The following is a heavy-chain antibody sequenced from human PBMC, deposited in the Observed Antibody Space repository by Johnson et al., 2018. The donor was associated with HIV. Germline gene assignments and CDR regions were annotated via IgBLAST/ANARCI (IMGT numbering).Heavy chain of an antibody. CDR3: ARGGRAKDAFDI. D-gene: IGHD3-16*01. CDR1: GFTVSSNY. J-gene: IGHJ3*02. CDR2: IYDGGTT. V-gene: IGHV3-66*02. Sequence: VQLVESGGGVVQPGRSLRLSCAASGFTVSSNYMSWVRQAPGKGLEWVSFIYDGGTTYYADSVKGRFNISRDNSKNTLYLQMNSLRAEDTALYYCARGGRAKDAFDIWGQGTMVTVSS.